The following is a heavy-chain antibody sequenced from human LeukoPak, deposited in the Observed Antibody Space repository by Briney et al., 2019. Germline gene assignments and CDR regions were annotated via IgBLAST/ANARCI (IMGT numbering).Heavy chain of an antibody. CDR2: KSYDGSNK. D-gene: IGHD3-22*01. CDR1: GFTFGNYV. Sequence: PGRSLRLSCAASGFTFGNYVIHWVRQAPGKGLEWVALKSYDGSNKYYADSVKGRFTISRDNSKNMMYLQMNSLRAEDTAIYYCAKGNVIVVVDYIGGQGTLVTVSS. CDR3: AKGNVIVVVDYI. J-gene: IGHJ4*02. V-gene: IGHV3-30-3*01.